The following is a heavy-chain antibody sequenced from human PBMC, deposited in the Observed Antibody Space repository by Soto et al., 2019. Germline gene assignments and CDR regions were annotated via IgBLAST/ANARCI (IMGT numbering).Heavy chain of an antibody. V-gene: IGHV3-15*01. D-gene: IGHD1-1*01. CDR3: TTSNLGVDF. J-gene: IGHJ4*02. Sequence: PGGSLRLSCAASGLTFSDVWMTWVRQAPGKGLEWVGRIKTKPDDGTIDYAAPVRGRFTISRDDSKNTLYLQMTSLTPDDTGVYYCTTSNLGVDFWGPGTLVTVS. CDR2: IKTKPDDGTI. CDR1: GLTFSDVW.